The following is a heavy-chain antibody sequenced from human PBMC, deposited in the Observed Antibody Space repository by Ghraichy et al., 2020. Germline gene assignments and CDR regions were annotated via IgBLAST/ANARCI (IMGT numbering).Heavy chain of an antibody. CDR2: ITGSGDNT. J-gene: IGHJ4*02. D-gene: IGHD3-22*01. Sequence: LSLTCAASGFSFSSYAMSWVRQAPEKGLEWVSAITGSGDNTHYADSVKGRFTISRDNSKNTLYLQMNSLRAEDTAVYYCAKPGATMIVGLPLDWGQGTLVTVSS. CDR1: GFSFSSYA. CDR3: AKPGATMIVGLPLD. V-gene: IGHV3-23*01.